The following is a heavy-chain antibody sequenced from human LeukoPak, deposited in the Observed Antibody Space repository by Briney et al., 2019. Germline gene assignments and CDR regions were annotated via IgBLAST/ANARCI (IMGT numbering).Heavy chain of an antibody. J-gene: IGHJ3*02. D-gene: IGHD3-22*01. CDR2: ISSSGSTI. V-gene: IGHV3-11*04. CDR1: GFTFSDYY. CDR3: AGGLYYYDSSVYYDDAFDI. Sequence: PGGSLRLSCAASGFTFSDYYMSWIRQAPGKGLEWVSYISSSGSTIYYADSVKGRFTISRDNAKNSLYLQMNSLRAEDTAVYYWAGGLYYYDSSVYYDDAFDIWGKGKRVTVSS.